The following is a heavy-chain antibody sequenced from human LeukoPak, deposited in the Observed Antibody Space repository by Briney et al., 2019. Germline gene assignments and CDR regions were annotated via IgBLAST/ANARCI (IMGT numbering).Heavy chain of an antibody. J-gene: IGHJ3*02. CDR3: ARATRTYYYGSGSYYKEGAFDI. Sequence: SETLSLTCAVYGGSFSGYYWSWIRQPPGKGLEWIGEINHSGSTNYNPSLKSRVTISVDTSKNQFSLKLSSVTAADTAVYYCARATRTYYYGSGSYYKEGAFDIWGQGTMVTVSS. CDR1: GGSFSGYY. V-gene: IGHV4-34*01. D-gene: IGHD3-10*01. CDR2: INHSGST.